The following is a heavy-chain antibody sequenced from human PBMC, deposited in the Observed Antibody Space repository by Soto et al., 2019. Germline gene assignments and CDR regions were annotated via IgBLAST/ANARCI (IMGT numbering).Heavy chain of an antibody. CDR2: IIPIFGTA. Sequence: GASVKVSCKASGGTFSSYAMSWVRQAPGQGLEWMGGIIPIFGTANYAQKFQGRVTITADESTSTAYMELSSLRSEDTAVYYCARDEDSSGWFSYYGMDVWGQGTTVTVSS. CDR1: GGTFSSYA. D-gene: IGHD6-19*01. CDR3: ARDEDSSGWFSYYGMDV. J-gene: IGHJ6*02. V-gene: IGHV1-69*13.